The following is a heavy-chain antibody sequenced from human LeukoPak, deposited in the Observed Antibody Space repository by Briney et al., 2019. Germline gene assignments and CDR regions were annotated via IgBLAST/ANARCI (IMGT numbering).Heavy chain of an antibody. CDR3: ARAEIRRYCSSTSCYGAFDI. J-gene: IGHJ3*02. CDR2: INHSGST. V-gene: IGHV4-34*01. Sequence: SETLSLTCAVYGGSFSGYYWSWIRQPPGKGLEWIGEINHSGSTNYNPSLKSRVTISVDTSKNQFSLKLSSVTAADTAVYYCARAEIRRYCSSTSCYGAFDIWGQGTMVTVSS. CDR1: GGSFSGYY. D-gene: IGHD2-2*01.